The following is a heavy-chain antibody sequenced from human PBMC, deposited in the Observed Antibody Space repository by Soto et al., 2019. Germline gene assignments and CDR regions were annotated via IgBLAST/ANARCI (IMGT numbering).Heavy chain of an antibody. J-gene: IGHJ3*01. CDR1: GGSISSYY. Sequence: PSETLSLTCTVSGGSISSYYWSWIRQPPGKGLEWIGYMYYSGSTDYNPSLKSRVTISLDTSKNQFSLKLISVNAADTAVYYCAKDYPKGAFEVWGQGTMVTVSS. V-gene: IGHV4-59*01. CDR2: MYYSGST. CDR3: AKDYPKGAFEV.